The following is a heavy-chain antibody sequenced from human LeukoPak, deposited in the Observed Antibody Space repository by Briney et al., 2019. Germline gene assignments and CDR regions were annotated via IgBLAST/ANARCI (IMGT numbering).Heavy chain of an antibody. CDR2: IKSDGSSTST. D-gene: IGHD2-21*01. CDR1: GFTFSPYW. CDR3: ARDYSYAMDV. V-gene: IGHV3-74*01. J-gene: IGHJ6*02. Sequence: PGGSLRLSCAASGFTFSPYWMHWVRQAPGKGLVWVSCIKSDGSSTSTSYADSVEGRFTISRDNAKNILYLQMNSLRAEDTAVYYCARDYSYAMDVWGQGTTVTVSS.